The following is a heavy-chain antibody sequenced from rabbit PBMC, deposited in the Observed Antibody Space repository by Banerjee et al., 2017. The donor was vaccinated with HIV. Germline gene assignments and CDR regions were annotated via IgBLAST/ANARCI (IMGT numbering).Heavy chain of an antibody. D-gene: IGHD4-2*01. CDR2: IDVGSSGST. CDR3: ARDPAGSKNFDL. CDR1: GFSFSSNYW. Sequence: QEQLEESGGDLVKPGASLTLTCTASGFSFSSNYWICWVRQAPGKGLEWIACIDVGSSGSTYYASWAKGRFTISRSTSLNTVTLQMTSLTAADTATYFCARDPAGSKNFDLWGQGTLVT. V-gene: IGHV1S45*01. J-gene: IGHJ4*01.